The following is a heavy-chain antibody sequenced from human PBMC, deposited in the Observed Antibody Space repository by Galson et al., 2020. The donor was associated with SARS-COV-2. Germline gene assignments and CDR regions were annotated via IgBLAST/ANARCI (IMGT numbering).Heavy chain of an antibody. Sequence: GGSLRLSCAASGFTFTNYAMTWVRQAPGKGLEWVSTISGSGADVYYREFVKGRFTLSSDNSKKKLVMHMSSLRAEETAGYFCARSLYSPKLYLLGSWGQGTLVTVSS. V-gene: IGHV3-23*01. D-gene: IGHD6-13*01. CDR1: GFTFTNYA. CDR3: ARSLYSPKLYLLGS. J-gene: IGHJ5*02. CDR2: ISGSGADV.